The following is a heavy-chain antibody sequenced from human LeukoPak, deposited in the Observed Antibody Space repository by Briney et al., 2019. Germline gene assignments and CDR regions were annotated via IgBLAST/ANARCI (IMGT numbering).Heavy chain of an antibody. D-gene: IGHD3-3*01. CDR2: ISGSDSTI. J-gene: IGHJ4*02. CDR3: ARDLRRGTIFGVVIKSNDY. Sequence: PGGSLRLSCAASGFTFSSYEMNWVRQAPGKGLEWVSYISGSDSTIFYADSVKGRFTISRDNAKKSLYLQMNSLKAEDTAVYYCARDLRRGTIFGVVIKSNDYWGQGTLVTVSS. V-gene: IGHV3-48*03. CDR1: GFTFSSYE.